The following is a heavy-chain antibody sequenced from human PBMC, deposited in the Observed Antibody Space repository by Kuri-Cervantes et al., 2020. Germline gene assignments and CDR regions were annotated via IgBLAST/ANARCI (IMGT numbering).Heavy chain of an antibody. V-gene: IGHV3-9*01. Sequence: SLKISCAASGFTFDDYAMHWVRQAPGKGLEWVSGISWNSGSIGYADSVKGRFTISRDNAKNSLYLQMNSLRAEDTALYYCAKVSGYTYGGFDYWGQGTLVTVSS. J-gene: IGHJ4*02. CDR1: GFTFDDYA. CDR3: AKVSGYTYGGFDY. CDR2: ISWNSGSI. D-gene: IGHD5-18*01.